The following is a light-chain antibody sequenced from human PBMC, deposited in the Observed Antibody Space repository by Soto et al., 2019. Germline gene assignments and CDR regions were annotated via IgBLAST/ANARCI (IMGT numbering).Light chain of an antibody. CDR3: QQYGSSFR. CDR2: GAS. V-gene: IGKV3-20*01. CDR1: QSVSSSY. J-gene: IGKJ2*03. Sequence: EIVLTQSPGTLSLSPGERATLSCRASQSVSSSYLAWYQQKPCQAPRLLIYGASSRATGIPDRFSGSGSGTDFTLTISRLEPEDFAVYYCQQYGSSFRCGQGTKLEIK.